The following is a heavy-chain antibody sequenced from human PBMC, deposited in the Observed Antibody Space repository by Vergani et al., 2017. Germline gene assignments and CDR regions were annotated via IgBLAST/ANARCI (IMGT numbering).Heavy chain of an antibody. CDR3: ARDITKPPMEERPPGFYGMDV. J-gene: IGHJ6*02. CDR2: VSWDGETA. CDR1: GFKFDEHS. D-gene: IGHD1/OR15-1a*01. Sequence: EVKLVESGGVVVQPGGSLRLSCAVSGFKFDEHSMHWVRQLPGKGPEWVSVVSWDGETAHYADSVRGRFTISRDNSKNSLYLQMNSLTTEDTAVYYCARDITKPPMEERPPGFYGMDVWGQGTTVNVSS. V-gene: IGHV3-43*01.